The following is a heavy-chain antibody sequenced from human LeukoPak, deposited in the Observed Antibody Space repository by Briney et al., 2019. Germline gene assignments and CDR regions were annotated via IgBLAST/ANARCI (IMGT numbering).Heavy chain of an antibody. Sequence: GGPLRLSRGPSGITFSDHWMHWAPPAPGKGLMWVSRINSDGSSTIYADSVKGRFTISRDNAKNTVYLRMNSLRAEDTAVFYCATGLSQYYDFWGRGTLVTVSS. V-gene: IGHV3-74*01. D-gene: IGHD2-8*02. CDR1: GITFSDHW. J-gene: IGHJ2*01. CDR3: ATGLSQYYDF. CDR2: INSDGSST.